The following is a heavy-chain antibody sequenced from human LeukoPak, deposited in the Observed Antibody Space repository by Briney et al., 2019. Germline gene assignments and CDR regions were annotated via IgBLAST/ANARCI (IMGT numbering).Heavy chain of an antibody. CDR3: ARIGYKSSSFDY. V-gene: IGHV3-7*01. CDR2: IKQDGGEK. D-gene: IGHD6-13*01. Sequence: GGSLRLSCAASGFTFSSYSMNWVRQAPGKGLEWVANIKQDGGEKYYVDSVKGRFTISRDNAKNSVSLQMSGLRVEDTAVYFCARIGYKSSSFDYWGRGTLVTVSS. J-gene: IGHJ4*02. CDR1: GFTFSSYS.